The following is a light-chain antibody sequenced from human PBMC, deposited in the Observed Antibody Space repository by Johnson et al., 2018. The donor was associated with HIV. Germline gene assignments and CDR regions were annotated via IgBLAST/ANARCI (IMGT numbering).Light chain of an antibody. V-gene: IGLV1-51*02. J-gene: IGLJ1*01. CDR3: GIWDTSLSTGGV. CDR1: YSNIGNNY. CDR2: KND. Sequence: QSVLTQSPSVSAAPGQKVTISCSGTYSNIGNNYVSWYQQLPGTAPKLLIYKNDKRPSGIPARFSGSTSGTSATMAITGLQTGDEADYYCGIWDTSLSTGGVFGTGTKVTVL.